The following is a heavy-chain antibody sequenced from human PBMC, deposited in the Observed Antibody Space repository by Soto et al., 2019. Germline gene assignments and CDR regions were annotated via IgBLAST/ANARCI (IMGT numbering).Heavy chain of an antibody. CDR1: GVTFSNYA. Sequence: EVQLLESGGGVVQPGGSRRLACAASGVTFSNYAMSWVRQSPGKGLEGVSGLSGSGGRTYYADSVKGRFTISSDNSKNTLYLPMTSLRAEDTAIYFCAGELLSQSYYYYMDVWGKGTTVTVSS. CDR3: AGELLSQSYYYYMDV. CDR2: LSGSGGRT. J-gene: IGHJ6*03. D-gene: IGHD3-10*01. V-gene: IGHV3-23*01.